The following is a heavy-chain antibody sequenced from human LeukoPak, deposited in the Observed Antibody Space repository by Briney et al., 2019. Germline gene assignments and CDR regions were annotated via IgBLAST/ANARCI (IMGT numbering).Heavy chain of an antibody. CDR2: IYPGDSDT. Sequence: GESLKISCKGSGYIFTNYWIGWVRQMPGKGLEWMGIIYPGDSDTRYSPSFQGQVTISADKSISTAYLQWSSLKASDTAMYYCARIGHSSGWYHHYWGQGTLVTVSS. J-gene: IGHJ4*02. V-gene: IGHV5-51*01. D-gene: IGHD6-19*01. CDR3: ARIGHSSGWYHHY. CDR1: GYIFTNYW.